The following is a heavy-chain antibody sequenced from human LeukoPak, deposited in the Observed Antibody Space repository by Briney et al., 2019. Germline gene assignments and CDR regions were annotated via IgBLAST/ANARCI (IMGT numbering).Heavy chain of an antibody. CDR1: GGSISSGGYY. CDR3: ARGTYYYYGMDV. CDR2: IYYSGST. Sequence: SETLSLTCTVSGGSISSGGYYWSWIRQHPGKGLEWIGYIYYSGSTYYNPSLKSRVTISVDTSKNQFSLKLSSVTAADTAVYYCARGTYYYYGMDVWGQGTTVTVSS. V-gene: IGHV4-31*03. J-gene: IGHJ6*02.